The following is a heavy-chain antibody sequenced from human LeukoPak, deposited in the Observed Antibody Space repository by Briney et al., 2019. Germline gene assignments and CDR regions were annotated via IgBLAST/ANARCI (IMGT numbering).Heavy chain of an antibody. CDR3: ARGARTPSGYGSRTAGRANWFDP. V-gene: IGHV4-34*01. Sequence: PSETLSLTCAVYGVSFSGYYWSWIRQPPGKGLEWIGEIKQRGSTNYNPSLQSRVTISVDPSKHQFYLQLSSVTAAATAVYYRARGARTPSGYGSRTAGRANWFDPWGQGTMVTVSS. CDR1: GVSFSGYY. D-gene: IGHD5-12*01. CDR2: IKQRGST. J-gene: IGHJ5*02.